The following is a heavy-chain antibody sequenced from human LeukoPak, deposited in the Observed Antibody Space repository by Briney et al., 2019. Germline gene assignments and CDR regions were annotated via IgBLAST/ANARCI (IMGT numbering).Heavy chain of an antibody. CDR3: AGGVDRETY. D-gene: IGHD2-15*01. V-gene: IGHV4-4*02. CDR1: GGSISSGNW. CDR2: ILHSGST. J-gene: IGHJ4*02. Sequence: SETLSLTCAVSGGSISSGNWWSWVRQPPGKGLEWIGEILHSGSTNYNPSLKSRVTMSVDTSKNQFSLKLSSVTAADTAVYYCAGGVDRETYWGQGTLVTVSS.